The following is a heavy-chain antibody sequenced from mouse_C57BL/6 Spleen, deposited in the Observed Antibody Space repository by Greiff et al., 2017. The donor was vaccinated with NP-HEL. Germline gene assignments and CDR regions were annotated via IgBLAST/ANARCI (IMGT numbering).Heavy chain of an antibody. CDR2: ISDGGSYT. J-gene: IGHJ3*01. D-gene: IGHD2-4*01. CDR1: GFTFSSYA. CDR3: ARDHYDWGFAY. V-gene: IGHV5-4*01. Sequence: EVMLVESGGGLVKPGGSLKLSCAASGFTFSSYAMSWVRQTPEKRLEWVATISDGGSYTYYPDNVKGRFTISRDNAKNNLYLQMSHLKSEDTAMYYCARDHYDWGFAYWGQGTLVTVSA.